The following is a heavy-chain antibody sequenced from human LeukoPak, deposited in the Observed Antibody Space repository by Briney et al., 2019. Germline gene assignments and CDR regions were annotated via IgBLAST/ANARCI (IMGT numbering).Heavy chain of an antibody. Sequence: PSETLSLTCAVYGGSFSGYYWSWIRQPAGKGLEWIGRIYTSGTTNYNPSLKSRVTISVDTSKNQFSLKLSSVTAADTAVYYCAGYEWELRDWFDPWGQGTLVTVSS. CDR3: AGYEWELRDWFDP. CDR2: IYTSGTT. CDR1: GGSFSGYY. V-gene: IGHV4-59*10. J-gene: IGHJ5*02. D-gene: IGHD1-26*01.